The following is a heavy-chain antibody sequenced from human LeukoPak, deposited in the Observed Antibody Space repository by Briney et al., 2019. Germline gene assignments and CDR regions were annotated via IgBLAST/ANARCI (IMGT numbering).Heavy chain of an antibody. CDR1: GFTFSCYW. CDR2: IKQDGSER. V-gene: IGHV3-7*01. D-gene: IGHD1-26*01. CDR3: ARDSGFQYYSGMDV. J-gene: IGHJ6*02. Sequence: GGSLRLSCAASGFTFSCYWMSWVRQAPGKGLEWVANIKQDGSERFYVDSVKGRFTTSRDNAKNSLFLEMNSLRAEDTAVYYCARDSGFQYYSGMDVWGQGTTVTVSS.